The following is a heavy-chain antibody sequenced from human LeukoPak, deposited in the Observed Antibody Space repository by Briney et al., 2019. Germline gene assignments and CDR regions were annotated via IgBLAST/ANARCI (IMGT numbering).Heavy chain of an antibody. CDR1: GGSFSGYY. D-gene: IGHD6-19*01. J-gene: IGHJ4*02. CDR2: INHSGST. V-gene: IGHV4-34*01. Sequence: SETLSLTCAVYGGSFSGYYWSWIRQPPGKGLEWIGEINHSGSTNYNPSLKSRVAISVDTSKNQFSPKLTSVTAADTAVYYCARDLADSSGWYGDYWGQGTLVTVSS. CDR3: ARDLADSSGWYGDY.